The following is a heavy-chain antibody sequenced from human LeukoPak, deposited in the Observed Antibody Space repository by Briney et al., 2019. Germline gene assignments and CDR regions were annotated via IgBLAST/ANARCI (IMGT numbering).Heavy chain of an antibody. J-gene: IGHJ4*02. V-gene: IGHV1-46*01. CDR3: ARVVYYGSGSYNYYFDY. CDR1: GYTFTSYY. D-gene: IGHD3-10*01. Sequence: ASVKVSCKASGYTFTSYYMHWVRQAPGQGLEWMGIINPSGGSTSYAQKFQGRVTMTRDTSTSTVYMELSSLRSEDTAVYYCARVVYYGSGSYNYYFDYWGQGTLVTVSS. CDR2: INPSGGST.